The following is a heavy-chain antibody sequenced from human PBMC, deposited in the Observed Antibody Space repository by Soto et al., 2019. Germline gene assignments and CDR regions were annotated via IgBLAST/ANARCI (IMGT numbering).Heavy chain of an antibody. Sequence: QVQLVQSGAEVQKPGSSVKVSCKASGGTFSSYAISWVRQAPGQGLEWMGGIIPIFGTANYAQKFQGRVTITADESTSTAYMELSSLRSEDTAVYYCARDLYYYDSSGYYLGYWGQGTLVTVSS. V-gene: IGHV1-69*01. D-gene: IGHD3-22*01. CDR1: GGTFSSYA. CDR2: IIPIFGTA. CDR3: ARDLYYYDSSGYYLGY. J-gene: IGHJ4*02.